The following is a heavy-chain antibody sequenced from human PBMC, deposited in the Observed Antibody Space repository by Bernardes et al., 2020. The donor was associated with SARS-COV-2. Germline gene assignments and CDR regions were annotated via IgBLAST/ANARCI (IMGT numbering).Heavy chain of an antibody. J-gene: IGHJ6*03. V-gene: IGHV4-4*07. CDR1: GGSISSYY. CDR2: IYTSGST. Sequence: SETLSLTCTVSGGSISSYYWSWIRQPAGKGLEWIGRIYTSGSTNYNPSLKSRVTMSVDTSKNQFSLKLSSVTAADTAVYYCARDFWSGYYGSYYYMDVWGKGTTVTVSS. CDR3: ARDFWSGYYGSYYYMDV. D-gene: IGHD3-3*01.